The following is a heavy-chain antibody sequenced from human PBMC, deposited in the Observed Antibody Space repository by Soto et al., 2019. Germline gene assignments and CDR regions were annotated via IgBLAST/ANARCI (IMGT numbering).Heavy chain of an antibody. CDR2: ISYDGSNK. V-gene: IGHV3-30-3*01. Sequence: GGSLRLSCAASGFTFSSYAMHWVRQAPGKGLEWVAVISYDGSNKYYADSVKGRFTISRDNSKNTLYLQMNSLRAEDTAVYYCARVPEWFGELGLDAFDIWGQGTMVTVSS. CDR1: GFTFSSYA. CDR3: ARVPEWFGELGLDAFDI. D-gene: IGHD3-10*01. J-gene: IGHJ3*02.